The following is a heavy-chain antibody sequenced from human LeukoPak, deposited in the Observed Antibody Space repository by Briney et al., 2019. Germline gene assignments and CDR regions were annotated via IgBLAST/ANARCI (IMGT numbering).Heavy chain of an antibody. CDR3: ARDPYGDYYFDY. CDR2: IKQVGSEK. CDR1: GFTFSNYW. V-gene: IGHV3-7*01. Sequence: GGSLRLSCVGSGFTFSNYWMSWVRQAPGKGLEWVANIKQVGSEKYYVDSVKGRFTISRDNAKNSLYLQMNSLRAEDTAVYYCARDPYGDYYFDYWGQGTLVTVSS. D-gene: IGHD4-17*01. J-gene: IGHJ4*02.